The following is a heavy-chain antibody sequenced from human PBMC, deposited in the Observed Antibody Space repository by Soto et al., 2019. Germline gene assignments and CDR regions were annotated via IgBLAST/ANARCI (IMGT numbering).Heavy chain of an antibody. D-gene: IGHD3-9*01. Sequence: SGPTLVNPTQTLTLTCTFSGFSLSTSGVGVGWIRQPPGKALEWLALIYWDDDKRYSPSLKSRLTITKDTSKNQVVLTMTNMDPVDTATYYCAHRNPPQFWDILTGYYRVPYGFDPWGQGTLVTVSS. V-gene: IGHV2-5*02. J-gene: IGHJ5*02. CDR2: IYWDDDK. CDR3: AHRNPPQFWDILTGYYRVPYGFDP. CDR1: GFSLSTSGVG.